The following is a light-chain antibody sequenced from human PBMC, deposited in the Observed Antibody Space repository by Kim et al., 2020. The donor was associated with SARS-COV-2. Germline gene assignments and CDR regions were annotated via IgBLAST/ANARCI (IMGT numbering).Light chain of an antibody. CDR3: RQYCNSPSAT. J-gene: IGKJ1*01. V-gene: IGKV3-20*01. Sequence: EIVLTQSPDTLSLSPGERATLSCRASQSITNNYLAWYQQKPGQAPRLLIFGASSRATGIPDRFSGSGSGTDFTLSITRLEPEDFAVYYCRQYCNSPSATFGQGTKVDIK. CDR1: QSITNNY. CDR2: GAS.